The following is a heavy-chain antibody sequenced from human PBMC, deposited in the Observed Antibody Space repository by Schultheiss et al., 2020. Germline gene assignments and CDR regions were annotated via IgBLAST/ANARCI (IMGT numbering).Heavy chain of an antibody. CDR3: AKDFSGWYEVVWYFFDY. CDR1: GFTVSSNY. CDR2: ISSSSSYI. Sequence: GESLKISCAASGFTVSSNYMSWVRQAPGKGLEWVSSISSSSSYIYYADSVKGRFTISRDNFKNTLYLQMNSLRAEDTAIYYCAKDFSGWYEVVWYFFDYWGHGTLVTVSS. J-gene: IGHJ4*01. D-gene: IGHD6-19*01. V-gene: IGHV3-21*04.